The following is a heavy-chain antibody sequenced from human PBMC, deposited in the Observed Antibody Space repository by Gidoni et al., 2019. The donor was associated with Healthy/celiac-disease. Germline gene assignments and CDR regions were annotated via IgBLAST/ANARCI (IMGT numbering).Heavy chain of an antibody. J-gene: IGHJ4*02. CDR1: GYTFTSYY. Sequence: QVQLVQSGAEVKKPGASVKVSCQASGYTFTSYYMHWVRQAPGKGLAWMGIINPSGGSTSYEKKFQGRVTMTRDTSTRTVYMELSSLRSEDTAVYYGARETARRDYDYWGQGTLVTVSS. CDR3: ARETARRDYDY. V-gene: IGHV1-46*01. CDR2: INPSGGST.